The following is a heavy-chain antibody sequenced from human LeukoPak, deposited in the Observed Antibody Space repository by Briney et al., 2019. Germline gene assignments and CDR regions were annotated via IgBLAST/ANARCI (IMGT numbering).Heavy chain of an antibody. V-gene: IGHV3-21*04. J-gene: IGHJ3*02. CDR2: MSSSSSYI. CDR1: GFTFSNYD. CDR3: AKEELLSAFAFDI. D-gene: IGHD1-26*01. Sequence: GGSLRLSCAASGFTFSNYDMNWVRQAPGKGLEWVSSMSSSSSYIYYADSVKGRFTISRDNAKNSLYLQMNSLRAEDTAVYYCAKEELLSAFAFDIWGQGTMVTVSS.